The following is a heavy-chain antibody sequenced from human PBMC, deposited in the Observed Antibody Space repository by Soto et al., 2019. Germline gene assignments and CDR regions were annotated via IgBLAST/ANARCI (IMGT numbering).Heavy chain of an antibody. CDR1: GGSISSSNW. CDR2: IYHSGST. CDR3: AITGYNGPFDY. D-gene: IGHD5-12*01. V-gene: IGHV4-4*02. Sequence: SETLSLTCAVSGGSISSSNWWSWVRQPPGKGLEWIGEIYHSGSTNYSPSFQGQVTISADKSISTAYLQWSSLKASDIAMYYCAITGYNGPFDYWGQGTLVTVSS. J-gene: IGHJ4*02.